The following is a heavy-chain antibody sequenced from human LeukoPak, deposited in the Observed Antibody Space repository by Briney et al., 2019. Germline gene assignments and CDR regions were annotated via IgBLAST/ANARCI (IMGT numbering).Heavy chain of an antibody. V-gene: IGHV3-33*01. CDR3: ARGSGSSSATAFDP. CDR1: GFLFSTYG. D-gene: IGHD2-21*02. Sequence: GRSLTLSCAASGFLFSTYGMHWVRQAPGKGLEWVAVIWYDGSDKYYADSVKGRFTISRDNFKSHLYLQMNSLRADDTAVYYCARGSGSSSATAFDPRGQGTLATVSS. CDR2: IWYDGSDK. J-gene: IGHJ5*02.